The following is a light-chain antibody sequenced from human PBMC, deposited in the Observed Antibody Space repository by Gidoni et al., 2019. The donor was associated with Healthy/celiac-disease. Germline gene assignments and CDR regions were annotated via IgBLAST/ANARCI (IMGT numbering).Light chain of an antibody. V-gene: IGLV2-23*01. CDR1: SSDVGSYNL. J-gene: IGLJ1*01. Sequence: QSALTQPASVSGSPGPSITISCTGTSSDVGSYNLVSWYQQHPGKAPKLMIYEGSKRPSGVSNRFSGSKSGNTASLTISGLQAEDEADYYCCSYAGPPPFYVFGTGTKVTVL. CDR3: CSYAGPPPFYV. CDR2: EGS.